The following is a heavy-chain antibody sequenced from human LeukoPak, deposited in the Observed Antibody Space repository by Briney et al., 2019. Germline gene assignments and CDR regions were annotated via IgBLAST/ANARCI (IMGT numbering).Heavy chain of an antibody. CDR2: IYCGGTT. V-gene: IGHV4-39*01. CDR3: GRRSYGGTSIPI. D-gene: IGHD4-23*01. J-gene: IGHJ3*02. CDR1: GGSISTNDYY. Sequence: SETLSLTCAVSGGSISTNDYYWVWIRQPPGKGLEWIGSIYCGGTTAYNPSLQSRVTISVDTSKNQFSLKVTSVTAADTAVYSCGRRSYGGTSIPIWGLGTIVTVSS.